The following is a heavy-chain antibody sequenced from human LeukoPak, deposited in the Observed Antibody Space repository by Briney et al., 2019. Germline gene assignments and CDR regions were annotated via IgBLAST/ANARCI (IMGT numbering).Heavy chain of an antibody. J-gene: IGHJ4*02. CDR1: GGSISSYY. V-gene: IGHV4-59*12. CDR3: ARPYCSGGSCSGN. Sequence: SETLSLTCTVSGGSISSYYWSWIRQPPGKGLEWIGYIYYSGNTNYNPSLKSRVTISVDTSKNQFSLKLSSVTAADTAVYYCARPYCSGGSCSGNWGQGTLVTVSS. CDR2: IYYSGNT. D-gene: IGHD2-15*01.